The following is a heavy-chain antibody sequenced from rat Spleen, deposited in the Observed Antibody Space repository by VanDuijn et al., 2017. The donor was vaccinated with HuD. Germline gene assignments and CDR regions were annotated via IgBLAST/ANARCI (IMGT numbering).Heavy chain of an antibody. D-gene: IGHD1-4*01. CDR2: ISYSGST. Sequence: EVRLQESGPGLVKPSQSLSLTCSVTGSSITSNYWGWIRKFPGNKMEWIGHISYSGSTNYNPSLKSRISITRDTSKNQFFLQLNSVIIEDTATYYCARETGYNSYFDYWGQGVMVTVSS. CDR1: GSSITSNY. V-gene: IGHV3-1*01. J-gene: IGHJ2*01. CDR3: ARETGYNSYFDY.